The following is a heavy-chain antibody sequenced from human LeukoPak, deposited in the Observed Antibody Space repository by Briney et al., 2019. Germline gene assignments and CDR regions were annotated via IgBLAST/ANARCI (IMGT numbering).Heavy chain of an antibody. V-gene: IGHV3-15*05. CDR1: GFSFSRAW. J-gene: IGHJ4*02. CDR3: TTVTLRPVGL. D-gene: IGHD3-10*01. Sequence: PGGSLRLSCAASGFSFSRAWMSWVRQAPGKGLEWVGRIKSKSDGWTTDYAAPVKGRFTISRDDSKNTLFLQVNSLKIEDTAVYYCTTVTLRPVGLWGQGTLVTVSS. CDR2: IKSKSDGWTT.